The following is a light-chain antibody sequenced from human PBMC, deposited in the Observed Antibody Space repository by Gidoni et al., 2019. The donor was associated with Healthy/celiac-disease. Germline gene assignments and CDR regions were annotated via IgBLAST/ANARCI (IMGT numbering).Light chain of an antibody. CDR1: QSVSSSY. Sequence: EIVLTQSPATLPLSPGERATLPCRASQSVSSSYLAWYQQKPGQAPRLLIYGASSRATGIPDRFSGSGSGTDFTLTISRLEPEDFAVYYCQQYGSSPRYTFGQGTKLEIK. V-gene: IGKV3-20*01. CDR3: QQYGSSPRYT. J-gene: IGKJ2*01. CDR2: GAS.